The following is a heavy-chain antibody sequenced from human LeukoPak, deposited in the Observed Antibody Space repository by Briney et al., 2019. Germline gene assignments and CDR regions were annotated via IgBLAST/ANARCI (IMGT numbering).Heavy chain of an antibody. CDR2: ISYTGTYI. J-gene: IGHJ3*02. Sequence: GGSLRLSCVASGFTFSSYWMHWVRQAPRKGLVWVSSISYTGTYIYYADSVKGRFTISRDNAKNSLYLQMNSLRAEDTAVYYCAANGDQLLLSAFDIWGQGTMVTVSS. CDR1: GFTFSSYW. D-gene: IGHD2-2*01. V-gene: IGHV3-21*01. CDR3: AANGDQLLLSAFDI.